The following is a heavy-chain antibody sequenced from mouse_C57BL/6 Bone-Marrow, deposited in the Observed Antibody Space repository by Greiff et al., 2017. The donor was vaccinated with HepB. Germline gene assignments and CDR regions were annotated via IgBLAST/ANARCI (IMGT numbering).Heavy chain of an antibody. D-gene: IGHD1-1*01. V-gene: IGHV1-15*01. J-gene: IGHJ1*03. CDR2: IDPETGGT. Sequence: QVQLQQSGAELVRPGASVTLSCKASGYTFTDYEMHWVKQTPVHGLEWIGAIDPETGGTAYNQKFKGQAILTADKSSSTAYMELRSLTSEDSAVYYCTRRGRITTVVADFDVWGTGTTVTVSS. CDR1: GYTFTDYE. CDR3: TRRGRITTVVADFDV.